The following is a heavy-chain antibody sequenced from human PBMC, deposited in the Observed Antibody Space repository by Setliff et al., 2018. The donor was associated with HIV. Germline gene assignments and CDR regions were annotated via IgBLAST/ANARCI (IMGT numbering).Heavy chain of an antibody. CDR3: AREGLRSSYYYFMDV. D-gene: IGHD3-10*01. CDR1: GGSMSVYY. J-gene: IGHJ6*03. Sequence: PSETLSLTCTVSGGSMSVYYWNWNRQPAGKGLEWIGRIFTSGTTNYNPSLKSRISMSLDMSKNQVSLNLRSVTAADTAVYYCAREGLRSSYYYFMDVWGKGTTVTVSS. V-gene: IGHV4-4*07. CDR2: IFTSGTT.